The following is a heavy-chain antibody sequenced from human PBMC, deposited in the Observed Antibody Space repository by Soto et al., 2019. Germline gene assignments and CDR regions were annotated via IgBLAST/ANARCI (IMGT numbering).Heavy chain of an antibody. CDR3: AKLGYSSSWCYFDY. V-gene: IGHV3-23*01. Sequence: EVHLLESGGGLVQPGGSLRLSCAASGFTFSSYVLSWVRQAPGKGLEWVSGISGSGGSTYYADSVKGRLTISRDNSKNTLYLQMNSLRVEDTAVYYCAKLGYSSSWCYFDYWGQGTLVTVSS. D-gene: IGHD6-13*01. J-gene: IGHJ4*02. CDR1: GFTFSSYV. CDR2: ISGSGGST.